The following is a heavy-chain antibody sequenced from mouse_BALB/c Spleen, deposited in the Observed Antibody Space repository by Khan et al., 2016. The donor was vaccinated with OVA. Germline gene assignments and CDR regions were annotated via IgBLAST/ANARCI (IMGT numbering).Heavy chain of an antibody. D-gene: IGHD1-2*01. J-gene: IGHJ3*01. CDR3: SRSGYGSFAF. CDR1: GYTFTDYN. CDR2: IYPNNGVT. V-gene: IGHV1S29*02. Sequence: VQLQQSGPELVKPGASVKISCKASGYTFTDYNMDWVKQSLGKSLEWIGYIYPNNGVTGYNQKFKTKATLTVDSSSSTAYMELRSLTSEDSAVYFWSRSGYGSFAFWGQGTLVTVSA.